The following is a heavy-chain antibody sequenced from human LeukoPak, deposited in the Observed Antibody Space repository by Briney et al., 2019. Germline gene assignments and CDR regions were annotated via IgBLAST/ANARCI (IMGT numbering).Heavy chain of an antibody. CDR3: ARQNDFRLDY. CDR1: GYTFSSYW. V-gene: IGHV5-51*01. J-gene: IGHJ4*02. D-gene: IGHD3-3*01. Sequence: GESLKISCKGSGYTFSSYWIGRVRQMPGKGLEWMGIIYPGDSDTRYSPSLQGQVTLSVDTSIGTAYLQWSSLKASDTAIYYCARQNDFRLDYWGQGTLVTVSS. CDR2: IYPGDSDT.